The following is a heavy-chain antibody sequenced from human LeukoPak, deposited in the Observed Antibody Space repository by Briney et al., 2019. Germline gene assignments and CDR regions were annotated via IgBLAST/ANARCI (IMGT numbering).Heavy chain of an antibody. Sequence: GGSLRLSCAASGFTFSSYAMSWVRQAPGKGLEWVSAISGSGGSTYYADSVKGRFTISRDNSKNTLYLQMNSLRAEDTAVYYCAKSFEINFWSRNPWDVWGKGTTVTVSS. D-gene: IGHD3-3*01. CDR2: ISGSGGST. CDR1: GFTFSSYA. J-gene: IGHJ6*04. CDR3: AKSFEINFWSRNPWDV. V-gene: IGHV3-23*01.